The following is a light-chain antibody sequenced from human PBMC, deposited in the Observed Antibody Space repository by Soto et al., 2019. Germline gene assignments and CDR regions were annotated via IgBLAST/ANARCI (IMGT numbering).Light chain of an antibody. J-gene: IGKJ5*01. CDR2: GAS. V-gene: IGKV3-15*01. CDR1: QSVRSN. Sequence: TGAPGALYMSGGERCRVCGRASQSVRSNLAWYQQKPGQSPRLLIYGASTRATGIPARFSGSGSGTAFTPTISSLHSADLAVYSCQQSTTWPPITFDQGTRLEI. CDR3: QQSTTWPPIT.